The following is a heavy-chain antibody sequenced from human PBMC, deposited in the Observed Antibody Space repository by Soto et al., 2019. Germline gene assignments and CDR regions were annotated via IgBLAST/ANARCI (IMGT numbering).Heavy chain of an antibody. CDR1: GFTFSSYA. CDR3: ARGVYYYDSSITPFDY. J-gene: IGHJ4*02. CDR2: ISYDGSNK. V-gene: IGHV3-30-3*01. D-gene: IGHD3-22*01. Sequence: GGSLRLSCAASGFTFSSYAMHWVRQAPGKGLEWVAVISYDGSNKYYADSVKGRFTISRDNSKNTLYLQMNSLRAEDTAVYYCARGVYYYDSSITPFDYWGQGTLVTVSS.